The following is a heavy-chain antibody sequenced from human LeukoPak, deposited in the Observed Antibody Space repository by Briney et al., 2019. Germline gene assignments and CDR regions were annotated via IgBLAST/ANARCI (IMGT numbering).Heavy chain of an antibody. J-gene: IGHJ6*03. CDR2: IRYDGSNK. CDR1: GFTFSSYG. D-gene: IGHD6-6*01. CDR3: AKDGYSSSLYYYYYYMDV. V-gene: IGHV3-30*02. Sequence: GGSLRLSCAASGFTFSSYGMHWVRQAPGKGLEWVAFIRYDGSNKYYADSVKGRFTISRDNSKNTLYLQMNSLRAEDTAVYYCAKDGYSSSLYYYYYYMDVWGKGTTVTVSS.